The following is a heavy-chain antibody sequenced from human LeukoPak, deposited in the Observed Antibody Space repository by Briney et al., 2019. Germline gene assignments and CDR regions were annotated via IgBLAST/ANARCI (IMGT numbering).Heavy chain of an antibody. CDR1: GGSISSYY. CDR2: IYYSGST. J-gene: IGHJ5*02. CDR3: AREGGYCSSTSCRNWFDP. Sequence: SETLSLTCTVSGGSISSYYWGWIRQPPGKGLEWIGYIYYSGSTNYNPSLKSRVTISVDTSKNQFSLKLSSVTAADTAVYYCAREGGYCSSTSCRNWFDPWGQGTLVTVSS. V-gene: IGHV4-59*01. D-gene: IGHD2-2*01.